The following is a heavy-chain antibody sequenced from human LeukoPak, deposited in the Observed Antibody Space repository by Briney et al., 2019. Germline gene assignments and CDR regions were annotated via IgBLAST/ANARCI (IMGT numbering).Heavy chain of an antibody. D-gene: IGHD2/OR15-2a*01. CDR1: GYSISGGYF. Sequence: SETLSLTCDVSGYSISGGYFWGWIRQPPGMGLEWIGSTAHRGSTYYNPSLKGRISISIDGSKNQFSLSLTSVTAADTAIYYCARVTRNSCWFFDYWGQGTLATVSS. CDR3: ARVTRNSCWFFDY. J-gene: IGHJ4*02. V-gene: IGHV4-38-2*01. CDR2: TAHRGST.